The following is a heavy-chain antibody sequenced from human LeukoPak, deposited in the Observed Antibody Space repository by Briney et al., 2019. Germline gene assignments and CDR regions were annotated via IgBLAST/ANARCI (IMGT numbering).Heavy chain of an antibody. V-gene: IGHV3-30*03. CDR2: ISYDGGNK. CDR3: ARKQYSESSWVLGAFDL. J-gene: IGHJ3*01. Sequence: GSLRLSCAASGFTFRSHGMHWVRLAPGKGLEWVALISYDGGNKYYADSVKGRFTISRDNSQNTVYLQMNSLRVEDTALYYCARKQYSESSWVLGAFDLWGQGTMVIVSS. D-gene: IGHD6-6*01. CDR1: GFTFRSHG.